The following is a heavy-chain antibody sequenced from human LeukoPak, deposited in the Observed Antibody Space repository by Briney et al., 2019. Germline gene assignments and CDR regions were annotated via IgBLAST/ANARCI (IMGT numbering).Heavy chain of an antibody. CDR3: AKDWGRITMIVVVPMSDY. CDR1: GFTFSSYA. V-gene: IGHV3-23*01. Sequence: PGGSLRLSCAASGFTFSSYAMSWVRQAPGKGLEWVSAISGSGGSTYYADSVKGRFTISRDNSKNTLYLQMNSLRAEDTAVYYCAKDWGRITMIVVVPMSDYWGQGTLVTVSS. CDR2: ISGSGGST. J-gene: IGHJ4*02. D-gene: IGHD3-22*01.